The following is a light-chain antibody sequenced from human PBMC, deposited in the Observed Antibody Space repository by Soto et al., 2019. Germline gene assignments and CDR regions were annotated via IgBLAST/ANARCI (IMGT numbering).Light chain of an antibody. CDR1: SSNIGAGFD. CDR2: GNN. CDR3: QSYDTNLCGGSV. Sequence: QSVLTQSPSVSGAPGQSVSISCTGTSSNIGAGFDVHWYQQLPATAPKLLIYGNNNRPSGVPDRFSGSKSGTSASLAITGLQAEDEADYYCQSYDTNLCGGSVFGTGTKLTVL. J-gene: IGLJ1*01. V-gene: IGLV1-40*01.